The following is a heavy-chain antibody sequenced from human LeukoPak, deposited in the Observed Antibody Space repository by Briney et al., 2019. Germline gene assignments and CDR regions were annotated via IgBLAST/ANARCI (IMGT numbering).Heavy chain of an antibody. CDR3: ARVLSEYYDILTGYYSTLGWFDP. CDR1: GYTFTSYD. D-gene: IGHD3-9*01. CDR2: MNPNSGNT. J-gene: IGHJ5*02. V-gene: IGHV1-8*01. Sequence: ASVKVSCKASGYTFTSYDINWVRQATGQGLERMGWMNPNSGNTGYAQKFQGRVTMTRNTSIGTAYMELSSLRSEDTAVYYCARVLSEYYDILTGYYSTLGWFDPWGQGTLVTVSS.